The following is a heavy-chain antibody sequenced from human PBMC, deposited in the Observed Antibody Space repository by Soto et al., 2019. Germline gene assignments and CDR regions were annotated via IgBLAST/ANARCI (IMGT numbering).Heavy chain of an antibody. CDR3: ASFSEKDSSGWSFDY. D-gene: IGHD6-19*01. CDR2: INPSGGST. J-gene: IGHJ4*02. Sequence: QVQLVQSGAEVKKPGASVKVSCKASGYTFTSYYMHWVRQAPGQGLEWMGIINPSGGSTSYAQKFQGRVTMTRDTPTSTVYMELSSLRSEDTAVYYCASFSEKDSSGWSFDYWGQGTLVTVPS. CDR1: GYTFTSYY. V-gene: IGHV1-46*03.